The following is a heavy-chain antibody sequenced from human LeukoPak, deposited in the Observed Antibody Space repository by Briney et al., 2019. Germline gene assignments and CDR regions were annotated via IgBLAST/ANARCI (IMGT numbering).Heavy chain of an antibody. CDR1: GGSISSTSYY. Sequence: SETLSLTCTVSGGSISSTSYYWGWIRQPPGKGLEWIGEINHSGSTNYNPSLKSRVTISVDTSKNQFSLKLSSVTAADTAVYYCARGGFFRSLYYWGQGTLVTVSS. J-gene: IGHJ4*02. CDR2: INHSGST. D-gene: IGHD3-10*01. CDR3: ARGGFFRSLYY. V-gene: IGHV4-39*07.